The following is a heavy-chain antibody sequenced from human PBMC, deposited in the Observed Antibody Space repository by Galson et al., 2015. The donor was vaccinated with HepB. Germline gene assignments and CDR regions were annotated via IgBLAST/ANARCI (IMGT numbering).Heavy chain of an antibody. V-gene: IGHV3-9*01. J-gene: IGHJ6*03. CDR2: ISWNSGSI. CDR3: AKDSRTVLYYYMDV. Sequence: SLRLSCAASGFTFDDYAMHWVRQAPGKGLEWVSGISWNSGSIGYADSVKGRFTISRDNAKNSLYLQMNSLRAEDTALYYCAKDSRTVLYYYMDVWGKGTTVTVS. CDR1: GFTFDDYA. D-gene: IGHD1-1*01.